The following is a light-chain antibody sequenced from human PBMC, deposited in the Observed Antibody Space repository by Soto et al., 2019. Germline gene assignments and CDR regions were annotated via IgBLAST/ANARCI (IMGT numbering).Light chain of an antibody. CDR1: QSVSSN. Sequence: EIVLTQSPGTLSLSPGESATLSCRASQSVSSNFLAWYQQKPGQAPRLLIYGASTRATGLPARFSGSGSGTEFTLTISSLQSEDFAVYYCEQYNNWPITFGQGTKVDIK. CDR3: EQYNNWPIT. CDR2: GAS. V-gene: IGKV3-15*01. J-gene: IGKJ1*01.